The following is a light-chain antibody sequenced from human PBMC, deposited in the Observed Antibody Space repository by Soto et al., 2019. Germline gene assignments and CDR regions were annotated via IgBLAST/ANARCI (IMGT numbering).Light chain of an antibody. CDR2: DAS. Sequence: EIVLTQSPDTLSSSPGERATLSCRASQTIINSYLAWYQQRPGQAPRLLIYDASTRATGIPDRFSGSASGTDFTLTISRLEPEDFTVYYCHQYSDSPPFTFGQGTRLHI. CDR1: QTIINSY. V-gene: IGKV3-20*01. CDR3: HQYSDSPPFT. J-gene: IGKJ5*01.